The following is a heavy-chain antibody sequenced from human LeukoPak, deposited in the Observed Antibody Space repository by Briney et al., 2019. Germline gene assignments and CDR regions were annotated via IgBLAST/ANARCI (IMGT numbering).Heavy chain of an antibody. Sequence: PSETLSLTCTVSGGSISSGGSYWSWIRQHPGKGLEWIGYIYYSGSTYYNPSLKSRVTISVDTSKNQFSLKLSSVTAADTAVYYCARDQGNAVTPYYYYGMDVWGQGTTVTVSS. CDR2: IYYSGST. J-gene: IGHJ6*02. CDR1: GGSISSGGSY. V-gene: IGHV4-31*03. CDR3: ARDQGNAVTPYYYYGMDV. D-gene: IGHD4-11*01.